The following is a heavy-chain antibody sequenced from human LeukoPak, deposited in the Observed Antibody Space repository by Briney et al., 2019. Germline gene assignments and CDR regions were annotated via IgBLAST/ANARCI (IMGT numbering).Heavy chain of an antibody. Sequence: SETLPLTCTVSGGSISSSSYYWGWIRQPPGKGLEWIGSIYYSGSTYYNPSLKSRVTISVDTSKNQFSLKLSSVTAADTAVYYCARERIDDSSGYYLNWFDPWGQGTLVTVSS. CDR2: IYYSGST. J-gene: IGHJ5*02. V-gene: IGHV4-39*07. CDR1: GGSISSSSYY. D-gene: IGHD3-22*01. CDR3: ARERIDDSSGYYLNWFDP.